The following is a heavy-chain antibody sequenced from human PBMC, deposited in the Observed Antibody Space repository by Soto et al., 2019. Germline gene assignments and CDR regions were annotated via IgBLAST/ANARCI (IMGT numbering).Heavy chain of an antibody. CDR1: GFTFDDYA. V-gene: IGHV3-9*01. D-gene: IGHD2-15*01. CDR3: AKSMGGTANGLDV. J-gene: IGHJ6*02. CDR2: ISWKSSSI. Sequence: VQLVESGGGLVQPGKSLRLSCDASGFTFDDYAMHWVRQAPGKGLEWVSGISWKSSSIGYADSVKGRFTISRDNAKKSLYLQMNSLTTEGTALYYCAKSMGGTANGLDVWGQGTTVIVSS.